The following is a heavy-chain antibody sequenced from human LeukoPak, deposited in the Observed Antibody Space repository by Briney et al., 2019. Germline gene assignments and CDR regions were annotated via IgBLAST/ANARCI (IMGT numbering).Heavy chain of an antibody. CDR2: IYRSEHT. V-gene: IGHV4-4*02. J-gene: IGHJ6*02. CDR3: ARAQADSSSGPDAMDV. D-gene: IGHD6-6*01. Sequence: KTSETLSLTCAVSGGSISSSDWWRWVRQPPGRGLEWIGYIYRSEHTNYNPSLKSRVTISVDTSKIQFSLKLSSVTAADTAVYYCARAQADSSSGPDAMDVWGQGTTVTVSS. CDR1: GGSISSSDW.